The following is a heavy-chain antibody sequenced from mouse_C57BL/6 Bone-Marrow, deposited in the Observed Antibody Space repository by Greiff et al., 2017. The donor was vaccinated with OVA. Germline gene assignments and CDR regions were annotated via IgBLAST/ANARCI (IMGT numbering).Heavy chain of an antibody. V-gene: IGHV5-2*03. CDR3: ARHNYSNPGGYFDV. J-gene: IGHJ1*03. CDR1: AYEFPSHD. D-gene: IGHD2-5*01. Sequence: EVKLVESGGGLVQPGESLKLSCESNAYEFPSHDMSWVRKTPEKRLELVAALNSDGGSTYYPDTLERRFIISRDNTKKTLYLKMSSLRAEDTAVYYCARHNYSNPGGYFDVWGTGTTVTVSS. CDR2: LNSDGGST.